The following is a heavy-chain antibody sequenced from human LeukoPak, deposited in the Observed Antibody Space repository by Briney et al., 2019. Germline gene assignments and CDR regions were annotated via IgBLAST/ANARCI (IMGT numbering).Heavy chain of an antibody. D-gene: IGHD4-17*01. V-gene: IGHV1-69*04. CDR1: GGTFSSYA. CDR2: TIPILGIA. Sequence: SVKVSCKASGGTFSSYAISWVRQAPGQGLEWMGRTIPILGIANYAQKFQGRVTITADKSTSTAYMELSSLRSEDTAVYYCARMTTVTMLDYWGQGTLVTVSS. J-gene: IGHJ4*02. CDR3: ARMTTVTMLDY.